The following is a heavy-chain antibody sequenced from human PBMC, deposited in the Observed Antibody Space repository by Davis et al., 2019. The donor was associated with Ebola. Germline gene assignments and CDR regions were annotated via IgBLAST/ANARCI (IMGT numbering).Heavy chain of an antibody. CDR1: GGSISSSSYY. V-gene: IGHV4-39*07. J-gene: IGHJ1*01. Sequence: SETLSLTCIVSGGSISSSSYYWVWIRQSPGKGLEWIGTIFYTGSTHYNPSLKSRVTISVDTSKNQFSLKLSSVTAADTAVYYCARGGLLWFGRSFKHWGQGTLVTVSS. D-gene: IGHD3-10*01. CDR2: IFYTGST. CDR3: ARGGLLWFGRSFKH.